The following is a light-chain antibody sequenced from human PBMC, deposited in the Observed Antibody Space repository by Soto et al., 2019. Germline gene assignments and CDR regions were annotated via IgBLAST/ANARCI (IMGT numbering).Light chain of an antibody. J-gene: IGKJ1*01. CDR3: QHYNSFSRT. CDR1: DNIAPW. Sequence: DIQMTQSPSTLPASVGDRVAITCRASDNIAPWVAWYQQKPGKAPKLLIYKAANLADEVPSRFAGSGSGTDFTLTITRLQPDDFATYYCQHYNSFSRTFGQGTKVDIK. V-gene: IGKV1-5*03. CDR2: KAA.